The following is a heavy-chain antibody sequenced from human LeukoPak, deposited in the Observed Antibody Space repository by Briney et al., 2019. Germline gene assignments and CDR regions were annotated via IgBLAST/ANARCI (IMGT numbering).Heavy chain of an antibody. CDR1: GFTFSSYS. J-gene: IGHJ3*02. CDR3: AREGRQQLVLNAFDI. Sequence: GGSLRLSCAASGFTFSSYSMNWVRQAPGKGLEWVSSISSSSSYIYYADSVKGRFTISRDNAKNSLYLQMNSLRAEDTAVYYCAREGRQQLVLNAFDIWGQGTMVTVSS. CDR2: ISSSSSYI. V-gene: IGHV3-21*01. D-gene: IGHD6-13*01.